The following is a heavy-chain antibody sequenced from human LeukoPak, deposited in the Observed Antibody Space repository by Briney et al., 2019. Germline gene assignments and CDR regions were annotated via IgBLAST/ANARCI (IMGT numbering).Heavy chain of an antibody. D-gene: IGHD1-1*01. Sequence: PGGSLRLSCAASGFTFSSYAMSWVRQAPWKGLEWVAFIRYDGSNKYYADSVKGRFTISRDNSKNTLYLQMNSLRAEDTAVYYCAKYMGSGVDWTYFDYWGQGTLVTVSS. CDR1: GFTFSSYA. V-gene: IGHV3-30*02. CDR2: IRYDGSNK. CDR3: AKYMGSGVDWTYFDY. J-gene: IGHJ4*02.